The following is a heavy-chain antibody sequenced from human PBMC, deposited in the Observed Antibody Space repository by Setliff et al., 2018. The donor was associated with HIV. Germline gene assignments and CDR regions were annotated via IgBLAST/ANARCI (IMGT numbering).Heavy chain of an antibody. CDR3: VRWGLPYGIDA. V-gene: IGHV3-7*01. J-gene: IGHJ4*02. D-gene: IGHD3-16*01. CDR2: IKPDGSSK. CDR1: GFTFSTFW. Sequence: GSLKISCAASGFTFSTFWMGWVRQAPGKGREWVAHIKPDGSSKKYVDSVKGRFTISRDNAKDSLYLQMHSLRAEDTAVYYCVRWGLPYGIDAWGQGTLVTVSS.